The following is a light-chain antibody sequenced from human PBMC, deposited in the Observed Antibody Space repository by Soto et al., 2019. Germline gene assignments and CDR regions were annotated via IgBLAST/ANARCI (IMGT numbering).Light chain of an antibody. Sequence: QSVLTQPPSVSGAPGQRVTISFTGSSSNIGAGYDVHWYQQLLGTAPKLLIYGNSNRPSGVPDRFSGSKSGTSASLAITGLQAEDEADYYCQSYDNSLSGFYVFGTGTKLTVL. J-gene: IGLJ1*01. CDR1: SSNIGAGYD. V-gene: IGLV1-40*01. CDR3: QSYDNSLSGFYV. CDR2: GNS.